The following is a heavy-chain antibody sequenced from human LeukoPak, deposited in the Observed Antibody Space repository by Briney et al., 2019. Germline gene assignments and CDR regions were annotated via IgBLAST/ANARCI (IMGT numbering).Heavy chain of an antibody. CDR1: GGSISSSSYY. D-gene: IGHD3-16*02. CDR2: IYTSGST. J-gene: IGHJ4*02. CDR3: ARFGDYDYVWGSYRYFDY. Sequence: PSETLSLTCTVSGGSISSSSYYWSWIRQPAGKGLEWIGRIYTSGSTNYNPSLKSRVTISVDTSKNQFSLKLSSVTAADTAVYYCARFGDYDYVWGSYRYFDYWGQGTLVTVSS. V-gene: IGHV4-61*02.